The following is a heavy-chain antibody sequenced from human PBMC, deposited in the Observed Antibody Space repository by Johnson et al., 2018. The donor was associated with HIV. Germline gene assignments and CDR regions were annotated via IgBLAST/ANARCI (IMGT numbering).Heavy chain of an antibody. CDR1: GFTFSNAW. Sequence: VQLVESGGGLVKPGGSLRLSCAASGFTFSNAWMSWVRQAPGKGLEWVGRIKSKTDGGTTDYAAPVKGRFTISRDDTKNTLYLQMNSLRAEDTAVYYCAREGWDSTSSSGAFDIWGQGTMVTVSS. D-gene: IGHD6-6*01. CDR3: AREGWDSTSSSGAFDI. CDR2: IKSKTDGGTT. V-gene: IGHV3-15*01. J-gene: IGHJ3*02.